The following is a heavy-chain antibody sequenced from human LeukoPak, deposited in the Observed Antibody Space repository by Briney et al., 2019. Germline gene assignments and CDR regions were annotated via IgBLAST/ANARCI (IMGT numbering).Heavy chain of an antibody. D-gene: IGHD6-13*01. V-gene: IGHV3-11*04. Sequence: GGSLRLSCAASGFTFSDYYMSWIRQAPGKGLEWVSYISSSGSTIYYADSVKGRFTISRDNAKNSLYLQMNSLRAEDTAVYYCARVVEVAAAADYYYYMDVWGKGTTVTVSS. J-gene: IGHJ6*03. CDR3: ARVVEVAAAADYYYYMDV. CDR1: GFTFSDYY. CDR2: ISSSGSTI.